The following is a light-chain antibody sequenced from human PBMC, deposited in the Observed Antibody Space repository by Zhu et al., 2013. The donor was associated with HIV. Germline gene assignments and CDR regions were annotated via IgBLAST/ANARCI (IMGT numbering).Light chain of an antibody. Sequence: EVVLTQSPDILSLSPGQRATLSCRASETIKKSLFSWYQQRPGQPPRLLIYATSFRATGIPDRFSGSGSGTDFTLTISSLQPEDFATYYCQQSYSTPPGTFGQGTKLEIK. CDR3: QQSYSTPPGT. J-gene: IGKJ2*02. CDR1: ETIKKSL. CDR2: ATS. V-gene: IGKV3-20*01.